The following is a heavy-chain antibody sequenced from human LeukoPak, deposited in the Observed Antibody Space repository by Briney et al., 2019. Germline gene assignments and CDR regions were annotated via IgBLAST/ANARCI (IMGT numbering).Heavy chain of an antibody. V-gene: IGHV3-21*01. J-gene: IGHJ4*02. CDR2: ISSSSSYI. CDR1: GFTFSSYS. CDR3: ARDGSGYYDSSGYFDY. D-gene: IGHD3-22*01. Sequence: GGSLRLSCAASGFTFSSYSMNWVRQAPGKGLEWVSSISSSSSYIYYADSVKGRFTISRDNAKNSLYLQMNSLRAEDTAVYYCARDGSGYYDSSGYFDYWGQGTLVTVSS.